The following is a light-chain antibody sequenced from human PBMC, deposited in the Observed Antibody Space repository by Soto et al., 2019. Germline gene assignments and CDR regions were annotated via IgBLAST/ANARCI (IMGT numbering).Light chain of an antibody. CDR3: QQSFSTPQT. V-gene: IGKV1-39*01. CDR1: QSINNF. Sequence: DIHMTQSGSSLTASLGDRVTITCRASQSINNFLNWYQQKPGQAPKLLMYSATTLLGGVPSRFSGSGSGTDFSLTISSLQPEDFATYYCQQSFSTPQTFGQGTKVDIK. J-gene: IGKJ1*01. CDR2: SAT.